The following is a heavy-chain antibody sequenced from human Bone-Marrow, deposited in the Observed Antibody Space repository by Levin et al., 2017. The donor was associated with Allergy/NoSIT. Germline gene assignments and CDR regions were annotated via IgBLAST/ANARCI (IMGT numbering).Heavy chain of an antibody. CDR2: TWFDGSNA. CDR1: GFTFSSYA. J-gene: IGHJ3*01. CDR3: TRDVGVSFDV. Sequence: GESLKISCAASGFTFSSYAMHWVRQAPGKGLEWVAATWFDGSNAYYADSVKGRITISRDNSKNTLYLQMNNVRAEDTAVYYCTRDVGVSFDVWGQGTMVTVSS. V-gene: IGHV3-33*01.